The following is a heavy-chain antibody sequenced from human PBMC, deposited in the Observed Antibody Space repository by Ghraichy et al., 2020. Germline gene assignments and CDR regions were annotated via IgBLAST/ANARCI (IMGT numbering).Heavy chain of an antibody. CDR2: ISAYNGNT. V-gene: IGHV1-18*01. CDR1: GYTFTSYG. J-gene: IGHJ5*02. D-gene: IGHD3-22*01. Sequence: ASVKVSCKASGYTFTSYGISWVRQAPGQGLEWMGWISAYNGNTNYAQKLQGRVTMTTDTSTSTAYMELRSLRSDDTAVYYCARDLPSWYKAVLGRGYSTGGWFDPWGQGTLVTVSS. CDR3: ARDLPSWYKAVLGRGYSTGGWFDP.